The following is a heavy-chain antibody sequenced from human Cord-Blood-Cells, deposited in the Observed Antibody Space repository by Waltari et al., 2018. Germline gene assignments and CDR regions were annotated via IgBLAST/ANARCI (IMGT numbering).Heavy chain of an antibody. V-gene: IGHV4-30-4*01. CDR3: ARDLFQGYGDFDY. Sequence: QVQLQESGPGLVKPSQTMSLTCTVSGGSISSGDYYWRWIRPPPGKGLEWIGYISYSGSTYYNPSLKSRVTISVDTSKNQFSLKLSSVTAADTAVYYCARDLFQGYGDFDYWGQGTLVTVSS. D-gene: IGHD4-17*01. CDR1: GGSISSGDYY. CDR2: ISYSGST. J-gene: IGHJ4*02.